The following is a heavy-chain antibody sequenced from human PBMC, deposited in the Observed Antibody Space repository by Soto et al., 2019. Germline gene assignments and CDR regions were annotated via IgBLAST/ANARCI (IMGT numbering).Heavy chain of an antibody. Sequence: SETLSLTCTVSGGSISSGSYHWGWIRRPPGRGLEWIGSFYNGGTTYYNPSLKSRITISIDTSKNQFSLRLGSTTDTDTADYYCARHSSPYGADAFDTWGQGTMVTVSS. CDR2: FYNGGTT. CDR1: GGSISSGSYH. V-gene: IGHV4-39*01. CDR3: ARHSSPYGADAFDT. J-gene: IGHJ3*02. D-gene: IGHD2-21*01.